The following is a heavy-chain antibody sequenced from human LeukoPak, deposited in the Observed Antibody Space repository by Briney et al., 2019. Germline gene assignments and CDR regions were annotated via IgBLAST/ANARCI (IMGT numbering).Heavy chain of an antibody. CDR3: AKDNRRHYTSGPNPDSLH. V-gene: IGHV3-9*01. J-gene: IGHJ4*02. Sequence: GGSLRLSYAGSGFIFNNYAMHWVRQPPGKGLEWVSGISWNSGSIDYADSVKGRFTISRDNAKNSLYLQMNSLRVEDTAFYYCAKDNRRHYTSGPNPDSLHWGQGALVTVSS. CDR1: GFIFNNYA. D-gene: IGHD6-19*01. CDR2: ISWNSGSI.